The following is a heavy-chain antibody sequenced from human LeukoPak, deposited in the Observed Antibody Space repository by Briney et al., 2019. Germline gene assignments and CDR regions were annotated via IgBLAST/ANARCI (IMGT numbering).Heavy chain of an antibody. CDR3: ARDRGAAAGKGFDY. J-gene: IGHJ4*02. Sequence: GGPLRLSCAASGFTFSSYSMNWVRQAPGKGLEWVSSISSSSSYIYYADSVKGRFTISRDNAKNSLYLQMNSLRAEDTAVYYCARDRGAAAGKGFDYWGQGTLVTASS. D-gene: IGHD6-13*01. V-gene: IGHV3-21*01. CDR2: ISSSSSYI. CDR1: GFTFSSYS.